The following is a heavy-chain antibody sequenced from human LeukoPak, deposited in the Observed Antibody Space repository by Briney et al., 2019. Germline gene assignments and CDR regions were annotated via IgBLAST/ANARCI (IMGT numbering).Heavy chain of an antibody. CDR3: AIIAARRGVNYPDY. CDR1: GGTFSSYA. V-gene: IGHV1-69*05. CDR2: IIPTFGTA. J-gene: IGHJ4*02. D-gene: IGHD6-6*01. Sequence: GASVKVSCKASGGTFSSYAISWVRQAPGQGLERMGGIIPTFGTANYAQKFQGRVTITTDESTSTAYMELSSLRSEDTAVYYCAIIAARRGVNYPDYWGQGTLVTVSS.